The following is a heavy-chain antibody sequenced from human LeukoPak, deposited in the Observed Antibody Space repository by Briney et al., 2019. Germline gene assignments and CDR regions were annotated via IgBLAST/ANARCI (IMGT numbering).Heavy chain of an antibody. J-gene: IGHJ3*02. CDR3: ARDSWVRAVAGRGAFDI. D-gene: IGHD6-19*01. V-gene: IGHV3-7*01. CDR1: GLTFSSYW. CDR2: IKQDGSEK. Sequence: PGGSLRLSCAASGLTFSSYWMSWVRQAPGKGLEWEANIKQDGSEKYYVDSVKGRFTISRDNAKNSLYLQMNSLRAEDTAVYYCARDSWVRAVAGRGAFDIWGQGTMVTVSS.